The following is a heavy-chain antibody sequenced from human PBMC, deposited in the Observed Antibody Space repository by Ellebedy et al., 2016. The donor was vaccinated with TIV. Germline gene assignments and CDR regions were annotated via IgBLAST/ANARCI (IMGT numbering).Heavy chain of an antibody. J-gene: IGHJ3*02. D-gene: IGHD2-2*01. V-gene: IGHV3-23*01. CDR2: INTRGDKT. CDR3: AKDGGLGRYCVSTSCYSNAFDT. CDR1: GFTFSSYA. Sequence: GGSLRLSCAASGFTFSSYAMNWVRQAPGKGLEWVSVINTRGDKTYYADSVKGRFTISRDNSKNTLYLQMNSLRAKDTAVYYCAKDGGLGRYCVSTSCYSNAFDTWGQGTMVTVSS.